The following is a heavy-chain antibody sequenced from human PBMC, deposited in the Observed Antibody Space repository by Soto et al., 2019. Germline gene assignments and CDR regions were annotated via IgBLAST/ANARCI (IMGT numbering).Heavy chain of an antibody. J-gene: IGHJ4*02. D-gene: IGHD2-15*01. CDR3: ARPPLPGYSIHFNS. V-gene: IGHV5-51*01. Sequence: GESLKISCXASGYIFIDYWIGWVRQMPGKGLEWMGIVYPRDSDTRYSPSFQGQVTISADRSTGTAFLQWRSLKASDTALYYCARPPLPGYSIHFNSWGQGTLVTVS. CDR2: VYPRDSDT. CDR1: GYIFIDYW.